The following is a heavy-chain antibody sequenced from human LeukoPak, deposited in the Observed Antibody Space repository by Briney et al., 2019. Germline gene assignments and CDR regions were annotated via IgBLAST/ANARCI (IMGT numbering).Heavy chain of an antibody. CDR1: GGSISSGGYY. CDR3: ASYSYYYDSSGYFDY. J-gene: IGHJ4*02. CDR2: IYYSGST. V-gene: IGHV4-61*08. Sequence: PSETLSLTCAVYGGSISSGGYYWSWIRQPPGKGLEWIGYIYYSGSTNYNPSLKSRVTISVDTSKNQFSLKLSSVTAADTAVYYCASYSYYYDSSGYFDYWGQGTLVTVSS. D-gene: IGHD3-22*01.